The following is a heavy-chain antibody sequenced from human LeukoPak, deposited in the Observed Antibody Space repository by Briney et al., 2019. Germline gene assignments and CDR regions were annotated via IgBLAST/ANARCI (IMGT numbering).Heavy chain of an antibody. V-gene: IGHV3-23*01. D-gene: IGHD5-18*01. CDR1: GFTFSNYA. CDR2: ISGSAHKI. J-gene: IGHJ4*02. CDR3: AGRPTGYSSSYVY. Sequence: PGGSLRLSCVASGFTFSNYAMSWVRQAPGKGLDWVSVISGSAHKIRYADSVKGRFTISRDNSENTLYLQLNNLRAEDTALYYCAGRPTGYSSSYVYWGQGTLVTVSS.